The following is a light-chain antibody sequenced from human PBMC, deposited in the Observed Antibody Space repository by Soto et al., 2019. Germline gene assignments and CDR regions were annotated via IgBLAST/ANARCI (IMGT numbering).Light chain of an antibody. CDR2: LGS. CDR3: MQALQTPIT. CDR1: QSLLHSNGYND. V-gene: IGKV2-28*01. J-gene: IGKJ5*01. Sequence: DIVMTQSPLSLPVTPGEPASISCRSSQSLLHSNGYNDLDWYLQKPGQSPQLLIYLGSNRASGVPDRFSGSGSGTDFTLKISRVEAGDVWVYYCMQALQTPITFGQGTRLEIK.